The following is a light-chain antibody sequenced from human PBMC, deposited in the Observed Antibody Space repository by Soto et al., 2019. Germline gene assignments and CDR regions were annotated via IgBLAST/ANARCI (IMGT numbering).Light chain of an antibody. CDR2: DAS. J-gene: IGKJ2*01. Sequence: ELLLTQSPATLSLSPGQRATLSCRASQSLGDYLAWYQQKPGQAPRLLIYDASNRATGIPARFSGGGSGTDCTLPIRSLAPDDFAVYYCQQRGTFGQGTKLEIK. CDR1: QSLGDY. CDR3: QQRGT. V-gene: IGKV3-11*01.